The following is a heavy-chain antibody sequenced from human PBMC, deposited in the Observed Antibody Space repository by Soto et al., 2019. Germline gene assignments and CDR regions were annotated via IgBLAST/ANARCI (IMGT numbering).Heavy chain of an antibody. CDR1: GFAVSRSY. V-gene: IGHV3-66*01. Sequence: EVQLVESGGGLVQPGGSLRLSCAGSGFAVSRSYMTWVRQAPGKGLEWVSVIFAGGLSSYADSVKGRFMMYRETSNNTLCVQMTKLRAEDTAVYYSARGLHSEPLYLSLAANWGQGVLVTVSS. CDR2: IFAGGLS. D-gene: IGHD3-16*01. CDR3: ARGLHSEPLYLSLAAN. J-gene: IGHJ4*02.